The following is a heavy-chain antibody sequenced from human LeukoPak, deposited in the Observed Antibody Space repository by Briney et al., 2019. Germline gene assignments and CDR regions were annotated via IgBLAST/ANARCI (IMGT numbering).Heavy chain of an antibody. CDR3: GRDGVNYDRSMGPFDP. V-gene: IGHV3-23*01. CDR2: ISGSGDVT. CDR1: GFNSKYYA. Sequence: GGSLRLSCAASGFNSKYYAMNWVRQAPGKGLEWVSGISGSGDVTDYADSVKGRFTISRDNSKNMAYLQMNSLRAEDTAVYYCGRDGVNYDRSMGPFDPWGQGTLVTVSS. D-gene: IGHD3-9*01. J-gene: IGHJ5*02.